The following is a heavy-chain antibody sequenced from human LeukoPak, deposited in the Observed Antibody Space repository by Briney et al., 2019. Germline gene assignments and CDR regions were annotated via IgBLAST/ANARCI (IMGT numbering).Heavy chain of an antibody. CDR2: THYSGTT. V-gene: IGHV4-59*12. CDR3: VLAPNSNWFDF. D-gene: IGHD2-8*01. CDR1: GDSISGFY. Sequence: SETLSLTCSVSGDSISGFYWNWIRQSPEKGLEWIAVTHYSGTTNYNPSLKSRVTISIDTSRQQFFLKLSSVTAADTAVYYCVLAPNSNWFDFWGQGARVTVSS. J-gene: IGHJ5*01.